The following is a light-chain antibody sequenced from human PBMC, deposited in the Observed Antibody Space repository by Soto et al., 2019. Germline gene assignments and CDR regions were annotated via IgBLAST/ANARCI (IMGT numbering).Light chain of an antibody. CDR3: QQYGGVPYT. CDR1: QSISSW. V-gene: IGKV1-5*03. Sequence: DIQMTQSPSTLSASVGDRVTITCRASQSISSWLAWYQQKPGKAPKLLIYKASSLESGVPSRFSGSGSGTEFTLTISSLQPDDFAIYYCQQYGGVPYTFGQGTKVDIK. J-gene: IGKJ2*01. CDR2: KAS.